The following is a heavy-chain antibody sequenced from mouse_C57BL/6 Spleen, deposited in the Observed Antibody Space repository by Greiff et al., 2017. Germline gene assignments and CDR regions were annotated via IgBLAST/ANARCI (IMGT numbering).Heavy chain of an antibody. J-gene: IGHJ4*01. D-gene: IGHD3-2*02. Sequence: QVQLQQSGAELVMPGASVKLSCKASGYTFTSYWMHWVKQRPGQGLEWIGEIDPSDSYPNYNQKFKGKSTLTVDKSSSTAYMQLSSLTSEDSAVYYCARSLDSSGYFDYWGQGTSVTVSS. CDR1: GYTFTSYW. V-gene: IGHV1-69*01. CDR2: IDPSDSYP. CDR3: ARSLDSSGYFDY.